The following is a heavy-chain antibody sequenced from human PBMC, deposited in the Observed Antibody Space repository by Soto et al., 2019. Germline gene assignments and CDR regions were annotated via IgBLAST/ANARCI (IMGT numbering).Heavy chain of an antibody. Sequence: QVQLLQYGAEVKKPGASVKVSCKASGYTFSNCGFSWVRQAPGQGLEWMGWISGYNGNTNYAERLQGRVTMTTDTSTRTAYMELKSLRYDDTAVYYCAREGQLGYWGQGTPVTVSS. CDR3: AREGQLGY. J-gene: IGHJ4*02. V-gene: IGHV1-18*01. D-gene: IGHD6-6*01. CDR1: GYTFSNCG. CDR2: ISGYNGNT.